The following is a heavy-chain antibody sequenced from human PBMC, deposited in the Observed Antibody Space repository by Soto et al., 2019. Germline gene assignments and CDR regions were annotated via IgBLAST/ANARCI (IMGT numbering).Heavy chain of an antibody. CDR2: ISSGSSDT. J-gene: IGHJ4*02. CDR3: ARVAY. CDR1: GFTFSSVS. V-gene: IGHV3-21*01. Sequence: GSLSLSFAASGFTFSSVSMNCVRQVPGKGLEWVASISSGSSDTWYAESVKGRFIISRDNAQNSLFLQMNTMRHEDTAMYYCARVAYWGPGTQVTVPS.